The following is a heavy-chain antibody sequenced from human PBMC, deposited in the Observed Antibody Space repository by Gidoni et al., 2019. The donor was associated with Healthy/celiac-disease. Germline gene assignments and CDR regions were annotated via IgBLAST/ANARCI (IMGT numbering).Heavy chain of an antibody. CDR2: IYYSGST. Sequence: QLQLQESGPGLVKPSETLSLTCTVSGGSISSSSYYWGWIRQPPGKGLEWIGSIYYSGSTYYNPSLKSRVTISVDTSKNQFSLKLSSVTAADTAVYYCARQDRDVYIFGVVISAFDIWGQGTMVTVSS. D-gene: IGHD3-3*02. J-gene: IGHJ3*02. CDR3: ARQDRDVYIFGVVISAFDI. CDR1: GGSISSSSYY. V-gene: IGHV4-39*01.